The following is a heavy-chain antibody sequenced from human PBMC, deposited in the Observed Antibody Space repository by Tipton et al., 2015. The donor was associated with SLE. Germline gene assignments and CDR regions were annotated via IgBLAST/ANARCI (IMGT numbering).Heavy chain of an antibody. V-gene: IGHV3-30*04. Sequence: RSLRLSCAASGFTFSTYAMHWVRQPPGKGLEWVAVISYDGSNKYYADSVKDRFTIPRDNSKNTLYLQMNSLRAEDTAVYYCAREGDWNYVGPFDYWGQGTLVTVSS. D-gene: IGHD1-7*01. CDR3: AREGDWNYVGPFDY. CDR2: ISYDGSNK. CDR1: GFTFSTYA. J-gene: IGHJ4*02.